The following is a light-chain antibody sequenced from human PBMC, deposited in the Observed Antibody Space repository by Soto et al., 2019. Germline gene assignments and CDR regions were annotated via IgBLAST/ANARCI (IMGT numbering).Light chain of an antibody. J-gene: IGKJ4*01. CDR1: QGVSSSY. Sequence: EIVLTQSPGTLSLSQGERATLSCRASQGVSSSYLAWYQQKPGQPPRLLIYGASSRATGIPDRFSGSGSGTDFTLTITRLEPEDFPVYYCQHYRTSFGGGTKVEIK. V-gene: IGKV3-20*01. CDR2: GAS. CDR3: QHYRTS.